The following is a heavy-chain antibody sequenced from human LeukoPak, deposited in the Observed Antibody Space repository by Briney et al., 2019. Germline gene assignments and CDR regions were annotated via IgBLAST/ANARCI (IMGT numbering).Heavy chain of an antibody. V-gene: IGHV1-58*02. D-gene: IGHD6-19*01. CDR3: AADLSSGWYGGYFDY. CDR1: GFTFTSSA. CDR2: VVVGSGNT. Sequence: GASVKVSCKASGFTFTSSAMQWVRQARGQRLEWIGWVVVGSGNTNYAQKFQERVTITRDMSTSTAYMELSSLRSEDTAVYYCAADLSSGWYGGYFDYWGQGTLVTVSS. J-gene: IGHJ4*02.